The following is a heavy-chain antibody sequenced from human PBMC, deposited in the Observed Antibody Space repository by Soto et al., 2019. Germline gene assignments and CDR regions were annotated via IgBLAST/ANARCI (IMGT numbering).Heavy chain of an antibody. Sequence: PSETLSLTCAVYGGSFSGYYWSWIRQPPGKGLEWIGEINHSGSTNYNPSLKSRVTISVDTSKNQFSLKLSSVTAADTAVYYCARGIAARQRGYYYYYYYMDVWGKGTTVTVSS. V-gene: IGHV4-34*01. J-gene: IGHJ6*03. CDR1: GGSFSGYY. D-gene: IGHD6-6*01. CDR3: ARGIAARQRGYYYYYYYMDV. CDR2: INHSGST.